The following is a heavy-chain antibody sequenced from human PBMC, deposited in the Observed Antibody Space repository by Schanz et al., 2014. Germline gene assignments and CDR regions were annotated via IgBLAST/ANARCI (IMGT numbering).Heavy chain of an antibody. CDR3: AREVGLYDRGWFDP. J-gene: IGHJ5*02. Sequence: QVQLVQSEAEVKKPGSSVKVSCKASGGTFSSDTFSWVRQAPGQGLEWMGRIVPIAGITNYAQRFQGRVTITADNSSDTAYMELSSLRSEDTAVYYCAREVGLYDRGWFDPWGQGTLXTVSS. CDR2: IVPIAGIT. CDR1: GGTFSSDT. V-gene: IGHV1-69*08. D-gene: IGHD3-22*01.